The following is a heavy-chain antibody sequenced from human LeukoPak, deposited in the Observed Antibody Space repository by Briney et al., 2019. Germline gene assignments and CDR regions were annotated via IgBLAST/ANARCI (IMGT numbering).Heavy chain of an antibody. CDR2: ISYDGGDK. CDR1: GFTFSSYA. Sequence: GGSLRLSCAASGFTFSSYAIHWVRQAPGKGLEWVAFISYDGGDKRYAESVKGRITISRDNSRKTLYLQMHSLGPEDTAIYYCARDLSERYSIDYWGQGTLVTVSS. D-gene: IGHD1-14*01. J-gene: IGHJ4*02. CDR3: ARDLSERYSIDY. V-gene: IGHV3-30-3*01.